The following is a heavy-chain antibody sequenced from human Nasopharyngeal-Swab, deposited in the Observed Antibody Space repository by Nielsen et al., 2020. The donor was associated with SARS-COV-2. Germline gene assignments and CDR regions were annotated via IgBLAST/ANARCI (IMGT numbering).Heavy chain of an antibody. CDR3: ARVQVPSYDFWSGYPYYYYMDV. J-gene: IGHJ6*03. CDR2: IYYSGST. Sequence: SETLSLTCAVYGGSISSYYWSWIRQPPGKGLERIGYIYYSGSTNYNPSLKSRVTISVDTSKNQFSLKLSSVTAADTAVYYCARVQVPSYDFWSGYPYYYYMDVWGKGTTVTVSS. CDR1: GGSISSYY. V-gene: IGHV4-59*01. D-gene: IGHD3-3*01.